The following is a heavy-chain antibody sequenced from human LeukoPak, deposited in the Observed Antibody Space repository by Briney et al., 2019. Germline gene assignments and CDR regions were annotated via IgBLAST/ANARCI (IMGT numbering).Heavy chain of an antibody. CDR2: IKSKTDGGTT. V-gene: IGHV3-15*01. J-gene: IGHJ4*02. CDR3: TTDRRRDGYNY. Sequence: GGSLRLSCAASGFTFSNAWMSWVRQAPGKGLEWVGRIKSKTDGGTTDYAAPVKGRFTISRDDSKNTLYLQMNSPKTEDTAVYCCTTDRRRDGYNYWGQGTLVTVSS. D-gene: IGHD5-24*01. CDR1: GFTFSNAW.